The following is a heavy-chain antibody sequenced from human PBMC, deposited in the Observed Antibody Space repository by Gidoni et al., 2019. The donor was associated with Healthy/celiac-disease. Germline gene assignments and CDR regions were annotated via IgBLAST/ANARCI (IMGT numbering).Heavy chain of an antibody. D-gene: IGHD1-26*01. CDR3: ARDYSGSWLDAFDI. Sequence: QVQLVQSGAEVKKPGASVKVSCKSSGYTFTGYYMHWVRPTAGQELEWMGWINTSSGGTNYAEKSQDWGTMTRDTSISTAYMVQIRLRSDDTAVYYCARDYSGSWLDAFDIWGQGTMVTVSS. CDR2: INTSSGGT. J-gene: IGHJ3*02. CDR1: GYTFTGYY. V-gene: IGHV1-2*04.